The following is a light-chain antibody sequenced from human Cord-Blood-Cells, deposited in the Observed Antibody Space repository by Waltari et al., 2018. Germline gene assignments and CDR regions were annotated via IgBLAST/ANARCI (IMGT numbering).Light chain of an antibody. Sequence: DPQITQSPSTLSASVGHRVTITCRASQSISSWLAWYQQKPGKAPKLLIYDASSLESGVPSRFSGSGSGTEFTLTISSLQPDDFAAYYCQQYDSYSYTFGQGTKLEIK. CDR2: DAS. CDR1: QSISSW. V-gene: IGKV1-5*01. J-gene: IGKJ2*01. CDR3: QQYDSYSYT.